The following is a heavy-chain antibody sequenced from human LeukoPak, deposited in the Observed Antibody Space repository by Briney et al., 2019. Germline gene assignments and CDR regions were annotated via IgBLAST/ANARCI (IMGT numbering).Heavy chain of an antibody. CDR3: AKVGTGIAAAGLFDY. CDR2: ISGSGGST. J-gene: IGHJ4*02. CDR1: GFTFSSYA. Sequence: GGSLRLSCAASGFTFSSYAMSWVRQAPGKGLEWVSAISGSGGSTYYADSVKGRFTISRDNSKNTLYLQMNSLRAEGTAVYYCAKVGTGIAAAGLFDYWGQGTLVTVSS. D-gene: IGHD6-13*01. V-gene: IGHV3-23*01.